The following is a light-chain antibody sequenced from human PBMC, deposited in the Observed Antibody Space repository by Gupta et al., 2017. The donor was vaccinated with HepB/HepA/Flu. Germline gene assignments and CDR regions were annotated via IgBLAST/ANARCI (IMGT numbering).Light chain of an antibody. V-gene: IGLV2-14*01. CDR3: SSYTSSTTLGV. CDR2: DVN. J-gene: IGLJ1*01. Sequence: QSALTQTASVSGSTGQSITISCSGTSSDAGAYNYVSWYQQHPGKAPKLMIYDVNNRPSGVSNRFSGSKSGNTASLTISGLQAEDEADYYCSSYTSSTTLGVFGTGTKVTVL. CDR1: SSDAGAYNY.